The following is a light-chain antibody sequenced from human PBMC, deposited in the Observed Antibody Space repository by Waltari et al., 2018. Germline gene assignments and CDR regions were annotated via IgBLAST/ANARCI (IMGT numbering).Light chain of an antibody. J-gene: IGLJ3*02. CDR1: SSNIGSNT. CDR3: AVWDDSLNGWV. V-gene: IGLV1-44*01. Sequence: QSVVTQPPSASGTPGQRVILSCSGRSSNIGSNTVHWFQQLPGTAPKLLIFFNNPRPLGVPDRFSGSKSGTSASLAISGLRSEDEAHYYCAVWDDSLNGWVFGGGTKLTVL. CDR2: FNN.